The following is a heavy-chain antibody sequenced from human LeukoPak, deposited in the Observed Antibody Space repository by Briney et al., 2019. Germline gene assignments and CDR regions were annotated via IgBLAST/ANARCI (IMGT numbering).Heavy chain of an antibody. CDR3: ARYNFIVPAPFDY. CDR2: IYPDDSNT. Sequence: GESLKISCKASGYSFSNYWIGWVRQMPGKGLEWMGIIYPDDSNTRISPSFQGQVTITVDKSISSAHLRWTSLKASDTAMYYCARYNFIVPAPFDYWGQGTLVTVSS. J-gene: IGHJ4*02. CDR1: GYSFSNYW. D-gene: IGHD2-2*01. V-gene: IGHV5-51*01.